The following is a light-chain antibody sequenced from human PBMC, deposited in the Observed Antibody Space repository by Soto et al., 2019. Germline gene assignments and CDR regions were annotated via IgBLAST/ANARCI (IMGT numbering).Light chain of an antibody. J-gene: IGKJ1*01. CDR2: AAS. V-gene: IGKV1-17*01. CDR3: LPHNHYPQT. Sequence: DIQMTQSPSSLSASVGDRVTITCRASQGIRDALGWYQQKPGKAPKRLIYAASSLQSGVPSRFSGSGSGTEFTLTISSFQSSDFVTAYYLPHNHYPQTFGQGTNVEIK. CDR1: QGIRDA.